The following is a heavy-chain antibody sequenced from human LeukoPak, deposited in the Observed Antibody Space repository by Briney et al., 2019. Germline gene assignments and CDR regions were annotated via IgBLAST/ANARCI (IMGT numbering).Heavy chain of an antibody. J-gene: IGHJ6*03. CDR2: IYYSGST. Sequence: SETLSLTCTVSGGSISSYYWSWNRQPPGKGLEWIGYIYYSGSTNYNPSLKSRVTISVDTSKNQFSLKLSSVTAADTAVYYCARGDSYYYYMDVWGKGTTVTVSS. CDR1: GGSISSYY. V-gene: IGHV4-59*01. CDR3: ARGDSYYYYMDV. D-gene: IGHD2-15*01.